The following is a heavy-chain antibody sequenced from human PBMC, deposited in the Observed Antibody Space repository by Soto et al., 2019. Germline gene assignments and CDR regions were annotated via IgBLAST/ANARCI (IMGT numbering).Heavy chain of an antibody. Sequence: GGSLRLSCAASGFTFSSYAMHWVRQAPGKGLEWVAVISYDGSNKYYADSVKGRFTISRDNSKNTLYLQMNSLRAEDTAVYYCARLPMYFVNIGMGVWGQGTTVTVSS. V-gene: IGHV3-30-3*01. J-gene: IGHJ6*02. CDR1: GFTFSSYA. CDR2: ISYDGSNK. CDR3: ARLPMYFVNIGMGV. D-gene: IGHD3-10*02.